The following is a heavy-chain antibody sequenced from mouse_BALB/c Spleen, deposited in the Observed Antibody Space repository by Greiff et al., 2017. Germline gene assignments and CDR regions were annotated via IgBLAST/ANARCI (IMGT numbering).Heavy chain of an antibody. V-gene: IGHV5-6*01. D-gene: IGHD1-1*01. J-gene: IGHJ3*01. Sequence: EVQLVESGGDLVKPGGSLKLSCAASGFTFSSYGMSWVRQTPDKRLEWVATISSGGSYTYYPDSVKGRFTISRDNAKNTLYLQMSRLRSEDTAMYYCERHSYYYGSSCGWFAYWGQGTRVTVSA. CDR3: ERHSYYYGSSCGWFAY. CDR2: ISSGGSYT. CDR1: GFTFSSYG.